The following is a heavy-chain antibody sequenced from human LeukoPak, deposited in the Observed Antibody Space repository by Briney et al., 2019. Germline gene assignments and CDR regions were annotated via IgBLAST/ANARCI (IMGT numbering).Heavy chain of an antibody. CDR1: GDSISNGDYY. D-gene: IGHD2-15*01. Sequence: SETLSLTCTVSGDSISNGDYYWSWIRQHTEKGLECIGHIYYSGATYYNPSLRGRLTISVDTPKSQFSLKLSSMTAADTAMYYCARLSRSSGGYPYVFDIWGQGIMVTVSS. CDR3: ARLSRSSGGYPYVFDI. CDR2: IYYSGAT. J-gene: IGHJ3*02. V-gene: IGHV4-30-4*08.